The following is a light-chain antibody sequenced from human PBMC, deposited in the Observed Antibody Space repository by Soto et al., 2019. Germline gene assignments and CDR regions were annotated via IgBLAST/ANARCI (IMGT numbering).Light chain of an antibody. V-gene: IGKV3-20*01. CDR2: GGS. CDR1: QSVSSSY. Sequence: EIVLTQSPGTLSLSPGERATLSCRASQSVSSSYLAWYQQKPGQAPRLVIYGGSSRATGIPDRFSGSGSGKDFTLPTSIREPEVLEVFSCQQYGSSPPGTFGKGTRVNIK. J-gene: IGKJ1*01. CDR3: QQYGSSPPGT.